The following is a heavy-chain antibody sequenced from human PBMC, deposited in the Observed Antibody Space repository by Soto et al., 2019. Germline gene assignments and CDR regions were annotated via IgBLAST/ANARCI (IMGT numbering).Heavy chain of an antibody. CDR3: ARGTVTGSEYNYYYYGMNV. CDR1: GGTFSSYA. CDR2: IIPLFGTT. V-gene: IGHV1-69*01. D-gene: IGHD1-1*01. J-gene: IGHJ6*02. Sequence: SVKVSCKASGGTFSSYAIDWVRQAPGQGLEWMGGIIPLFGTTNYAQKLQGRVKLTADESTRTAYMELSTLTSEDTAVYYCARGTVTGSEYNYYYYGMNVWGQGTTVTSP.